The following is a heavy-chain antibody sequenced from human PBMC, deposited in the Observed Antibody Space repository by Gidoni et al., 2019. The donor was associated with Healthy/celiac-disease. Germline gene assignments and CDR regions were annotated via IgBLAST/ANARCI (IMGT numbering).Heavy chain of an antibody. D-gene: IGHD6-13*01. Sequence: QVQLQESGPGLVKPSGTLSLTCAVSGGSISSSNWWSWVRQPPGKGLEWIGEIYHSGSTNYNPSLKSLVTISVDKSKNQFSLKLSSVTAADTAVYYCARNPGAAAAPTDYWGQGTLVTVSS. CDR2: IYHSGST. CDR1: GGSISSSNW. CDR3: ARNPGAAAAPTDY. J-gene: IGHJ4*02. V-gene: IGHV4-4*02.